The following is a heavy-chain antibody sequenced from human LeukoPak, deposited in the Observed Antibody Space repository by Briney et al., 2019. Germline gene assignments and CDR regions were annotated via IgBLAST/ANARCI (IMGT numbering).Heavy chain of an antibody. CDR3: AKDRVGITMIVVVPIDAFDI. V-gene: IGHV3-30*02. Sequence: GGSPRLSCAASGFTFSSYGMHWVRQAPGKGLEWVAFIRYDGSNKYYADSVKGRFTISRDNSKNTLYLQMNSLRAEDTAVYYCAKDRVGITMIVVVPIDAFDIWGQGTMVTVSS. D-gene: IGHD3-22*01. CDR2: IRYDGSNK. J-gene: IGHJ3*02. CDR1: GFTFSSYG.